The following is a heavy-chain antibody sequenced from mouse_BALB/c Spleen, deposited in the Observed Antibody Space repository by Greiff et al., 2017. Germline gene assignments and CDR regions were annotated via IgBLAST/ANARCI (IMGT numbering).Heavy chain of an antibody. CDR3: ASWSDGYYVDAMDY. CDR1: GYSITSGYS. J-gene: IGHJ4*01. Sequence: EVKLQESGPDLVKPSQSLSLTCTVTGYSITSGYSWHWLRQFPGNKLEWMGYIHYSGSTNYNPSLKSRISITRDTSKNQFFLQLNSVTTEDTATYYCASWSDGYYVDAMDYWGQGTSVTVSS. CDR2: IHYSGST. V-gene: IGHV3-1*02. D-gene: IGHD2-3*01.